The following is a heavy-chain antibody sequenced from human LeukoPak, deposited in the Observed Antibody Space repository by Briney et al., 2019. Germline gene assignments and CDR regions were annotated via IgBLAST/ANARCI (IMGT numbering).Heavy chain of an antibody. CDR1: GYTFTSYG. Sequence: ASVKVSCKASGYTFTSYGISWVQQAPGQGLEWMGWISAYNGNTNYAQKLQGRVTMTTDTSTSTAYMELRSLRSDDTAVYYCARYYDILTGYDHPFDYWGQGTLVTVSS. J-gene: IGHJ4*02. CDR3: ARYYDILTGYDHPFDY. D-gene: IGHD3-9*01. CDR2: ISAYNGNT. V-gene: IGHV1-18*01.